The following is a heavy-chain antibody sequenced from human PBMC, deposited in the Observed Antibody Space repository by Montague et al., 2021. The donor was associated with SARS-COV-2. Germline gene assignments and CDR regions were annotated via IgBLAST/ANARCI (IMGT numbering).Heavy chain of an antibody. CDR2: IRSKAHGETT. D-gene: IGHD2-8*01. Sequence: SLRLSCAASGFTFGDYVLTWVRQAPGEGLEWVGFIRSKAHGETTEFAASVKGRFSISRDDSKSVAYLQMNSLKIEDTAVYYCTRAPQNGWGQGTLVTVSS. J-gene: IGHJ4*02. CDR1: GFTFGDYV. V-gene: IGHV3-49*04. CDR3: TRAPQNG.